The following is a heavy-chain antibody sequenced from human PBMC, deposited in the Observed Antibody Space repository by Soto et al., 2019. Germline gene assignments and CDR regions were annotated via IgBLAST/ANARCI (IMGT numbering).Heavy chain of an antibody. CDR1: GDSISGSQW. V-gene: IGHV4-4*02. CDR3: ARGRPMYNWIY. D-gene: IGHD1-20*01. Sequence: NPSETLSLTCAVSGDSISGSQWWSWVRLPPGKGLEWIGEISHTGTTNYNPSLKSRVTMSVDKPKNQFSLNLTSVTAADTAVYYCARGRPMYNWIYWGQGTLVTVSS. J-gene: IGHJ4*02. CDR2: ISHTGTT.